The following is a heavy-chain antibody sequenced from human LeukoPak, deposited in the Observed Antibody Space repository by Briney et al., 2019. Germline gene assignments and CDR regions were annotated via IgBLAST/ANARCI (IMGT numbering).Heavy chain of an antibody. CDR3: ASNPGIAAAVDSDY. CDR1: GFTFGDYA. V-gene: IGHV3-49*04. Sequence: GGSLRLSCTASGFTFGDYAMSWVRQAPGKGLEWVGFIRSKAYGGTTEYAASVKGRFTISRDNSKNTLYLQMNSLRAEDTAVSYCASNPGIAAAVDSDYWGQGTLVTVSS. CDR2: IRSKAYGGTT. J-gene: IGHJ4*02. D-gene: IGHD6-13*01.